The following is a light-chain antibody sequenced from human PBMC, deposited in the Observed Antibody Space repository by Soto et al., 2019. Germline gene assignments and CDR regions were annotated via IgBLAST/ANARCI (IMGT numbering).Light chain of an antibody. CDR3: LSFVSSFSVV. CDR2: GNT. J-gene: IGLJ2*01. Sequence: QSVLTQPPSVSGAPGQRVTISCTGSSSNIGACYDVHWYQHLPGRAPKLLIYGNTNRPSGVPDRFSGSKSGTSASLAITGLQAEDEADYYCLSFVSSFSVVFGGGTKLTVL. CDR1: SSNIGACYD. V-gene: IGLV1-40*01.